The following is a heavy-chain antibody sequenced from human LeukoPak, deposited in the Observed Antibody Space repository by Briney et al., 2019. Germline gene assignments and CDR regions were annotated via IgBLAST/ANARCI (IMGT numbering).Heavy chain of an antibody. CDR3: ARVSSSGWYITDY. CDR2: INPNSGGT. V-gene: IGHV1-2*02. J-gene: IGHJ4*02. D-gene: IGHD6-19*01. Sequence: GASVKVSCKASGYTFTGYYMHWVRQAPGQGLEWMGWINPNSGGTNYAQKFQGRVTMTRDTSISTAYMELSRLRSDDTAVYYCARVSSSGWYITDYWGQGTLVTVSS. CDR1: GYTFTGYY.